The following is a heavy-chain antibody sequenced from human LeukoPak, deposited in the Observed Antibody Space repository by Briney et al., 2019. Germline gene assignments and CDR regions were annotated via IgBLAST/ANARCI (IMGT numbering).Heavy chain of an antibody. D-gene: IGHD3-10*01. Sequence: PSETLSLTCTVSGGSISSGSYYWSWIRQPAGKGLEWIGRIYTSGSTNYNPSLKSRVAISVDTSKNQFSLKLSSVTAADTAVYYCARLRITMVRGVIITVGMDVWGQGTTVTVSS. J-gene: IGHJ6*02. V-gene: IGHV4-61*02. CDR1: GGSISSGSYY. CDR3: ARLRITMVRGVIITVGMDV. CDR2: IYTSGST.